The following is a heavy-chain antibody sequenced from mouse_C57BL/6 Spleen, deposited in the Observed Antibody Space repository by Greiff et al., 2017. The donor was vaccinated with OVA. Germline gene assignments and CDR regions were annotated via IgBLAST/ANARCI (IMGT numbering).Heavy chain of an antibody. CDR2: IYPRSGNT. CDR1: GYTFTSYG. J-gene: IGHJ1*03. V-gene: IGHV1-81*01. Sequence: VQLQQSGAELARPGASVKLSCKASGYTFTSYGLSWVKQRTGQGLEWIGEIYPRSGNTYYNEKFKGKATLTADKSSSTAYMELRSLTSEDSAVSFCARSGYDYDWYFDVWGTGTTVTVSS. D-gene: IGHD2-4*01. CDR3: ARSGYDYDWYFDV.